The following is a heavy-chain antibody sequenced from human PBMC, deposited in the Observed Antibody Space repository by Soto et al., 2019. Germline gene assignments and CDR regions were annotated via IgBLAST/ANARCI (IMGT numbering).Heavy chain of an antibody. D-gene: IGHD3-9*01. CDR1: GFTFSSYG. J-gene: IGHJ6*02. CDR2: ISYDGSNK. Sequence: GGSLRLSCAASGFTFSSYGMHWVRQAPGKGLEWVAVISYDGSNKYYADSVKGRFTISRDNSKNTLYLQMNSLRAEDTAVYYCAKDHNYYDILTGYYMGYYYDMDVWGQGTTVTVSS. CDR3: AKDHNYYDILTGYYMGYYYDMDV. V-gene: IGHV3-30*18.